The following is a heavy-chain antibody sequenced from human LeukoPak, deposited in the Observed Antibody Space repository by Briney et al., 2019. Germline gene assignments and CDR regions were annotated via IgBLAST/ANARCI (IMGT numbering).Heavy chain of an antibody. V-gene: IGHV3-21*01. CDR2: ISSSSSYI. D-gene: IGHD1-26*01. CDR3: ARDPYSGNYGNDYYYYMDV. J-gene: IGHJ6*03. Sequence: PGGSLRLSCAASGFTFSTFAMIWVRQPPGKGLEWVSSISSSSSYIYYADSVKGRFTISRDNAKNSLYLQMDSLGPEDTAVYYCARDPYSGNYGNDYYYYMDVWGKGTTVTISS. CDR1: GFTFSTFA.